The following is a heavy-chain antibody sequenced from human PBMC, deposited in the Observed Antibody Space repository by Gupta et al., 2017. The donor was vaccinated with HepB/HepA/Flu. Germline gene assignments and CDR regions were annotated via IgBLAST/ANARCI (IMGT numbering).Heavy chain of an antibody. J-gene: IGHJ4*02. V-gene: IGHV3-23*01. CDR3: AKMFYPKLYGGNWHFDY. D-gene: IGHD4-23*01. Sequence: VSAISGSGGSTYYADSVKGRFTISRDNSKNTLYLQMNSLRAEDTAVYYCAKMFYPKLYGGNWHFDYWGQGTLVTVSS. CDR2: ISGSGGST.